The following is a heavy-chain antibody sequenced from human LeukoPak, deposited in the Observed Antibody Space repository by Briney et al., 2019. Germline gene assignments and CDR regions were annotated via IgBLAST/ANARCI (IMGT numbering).Heavy chain of an antibody. CDR1: GFTFSSYA. D-gene: IGHD2-15*01. CDR2: ISRRSDFI. V-gene: IGHV3-21*01. CDR3: VRGLFATRAYSQDAFDI. J-gene: IGHJ3*02. Sequence: GGSLRLSCAASGFTFSSYAMSWVRQAPGKGLEWVASISRRSDFIFYADSLKGRFTISRDNAKDSLYLQMNSLRAEDTAVYYCVRGLFATRAYSQDAFDIWGQGTMVSVSS.